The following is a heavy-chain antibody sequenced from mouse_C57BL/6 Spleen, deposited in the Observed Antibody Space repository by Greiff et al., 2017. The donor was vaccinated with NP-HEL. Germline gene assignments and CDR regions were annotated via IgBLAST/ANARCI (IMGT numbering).Heavy chain of an antibody. Sequence: VKLQQPGAELVMPGASVKLSCKASGYTFTSYWMHWVKQRPGQGLEWIGEIDPSDSYTNYNQKFKGKSTLTVDKSSSTAYMQLSSLTSEDSAVYYCARRAPNWYYFDYWGQGTTLTVSS. J-gene: IGHJ2*01. CDR3: ARRAPNWYYFDY. CDR2: IDPSDSYT. V-gene: IGHV1-69*01. D-gene: IGHD4-1*01. CDR1: GYTFTSYW.